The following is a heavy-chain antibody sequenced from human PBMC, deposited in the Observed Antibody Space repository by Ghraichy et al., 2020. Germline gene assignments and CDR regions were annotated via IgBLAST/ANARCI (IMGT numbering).Heavy chain of an antibody. D-gene: IGHD1/OR15-1a*01. V-gene: IGHV3-23*01. CDR3: ARRINLEQRGGMDY. CDR1: GFTLSGYV. J-gene: IGHJ4*02. Sequence: GGSLRLSCAASGFTLSGYVMYWVRQAPGKGLEWVSAISGSGDRTYYADSVRGRFTISRDNSGNMLYLQMNSLRAEDAALYYCARRINLEQRGGMDYWGQGTLVTVSS. CDR2: ISGSGDRT.